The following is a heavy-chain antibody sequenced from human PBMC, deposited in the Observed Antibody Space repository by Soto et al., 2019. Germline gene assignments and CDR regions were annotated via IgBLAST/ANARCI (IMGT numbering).Heavy chain of an antibody. CDR2: ISNDGENE. Sequence: QVQLVESGGGVVQPGRSLRLSCVASGFTFSSHAMNWVRKAPGKGLEWVAVISNDGENEYYADSVKGRFTISRDNSKNMLYLQMNSLRVEDTAVYYCARGWFGPDVWGKGTTVTVSS. CDR1: GFTFSSHA. J-gene: IGHJ6*04. D-gene: IGHD3-10*01. V-gene: IGHV3-30*04. CDR3: ARGWFGPDV.